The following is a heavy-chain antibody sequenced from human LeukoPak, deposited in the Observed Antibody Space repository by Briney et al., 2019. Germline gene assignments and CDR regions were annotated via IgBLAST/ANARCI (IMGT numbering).Heavy chain of an antibody. D-gene: IGHD2-2*01. CDR2: IRYDGSNK. V-gene: IGHV3-30*02. CDR3: AKEFRCSSTSCSDLDY. Sequence: GGSLRLSCAASGFTFSSYGMHWVRQAPGKWLEWVAFIRYDGSNKYYADSVKGRFTISRDNSKNTLYLQMNSLRAEDTAVYYCAKEFRCSSTSCSDLDYWGQGTLVTVSS. CDR1: GFTFSSYG. J-gene: IGHJ4*02.